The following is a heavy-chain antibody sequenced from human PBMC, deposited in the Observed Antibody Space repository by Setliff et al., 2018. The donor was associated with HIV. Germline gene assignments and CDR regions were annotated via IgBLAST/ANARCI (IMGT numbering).Heavy chain of an antibody. CDR1: SGSISSHYY. V-gene: IGHV4-59*12. CDR3: AREVILRVYGDYAQYHYYMDV. J-gene: IGHJ6*03. Sequence: SETLSLICTVSSGSISSHYYWTWIRQPPGKGLEWIGYISHTGNISYNPSLKSRVTISLDTSKKQFSLKLSSLTAADTAVYYCAREVILRVYGDYAQYHYYMDVWG. CDR2: ISHTGNI. D-gene: IGHD4-17*01.